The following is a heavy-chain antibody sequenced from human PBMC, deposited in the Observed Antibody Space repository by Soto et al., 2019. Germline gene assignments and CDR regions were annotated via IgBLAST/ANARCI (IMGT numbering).Heavy chain of an antibody. CDR1: GFTFSSYW. D-gene: IGHD2-8*01. CDR3: ARDSIGLMVYDRVFGYMDV. J-gene: IGHJ6*03. CDR2: IRQDGSEK. Sequence: PGGSLRLSCAASGFTFSSYWMSWVRQAPGKGLEWVANIRQDGSEKYYVDSVKGRFTISRDNAKNSLYLQMNSLRAEDTAVYYCARDSIGLMVYDRVFGYMDVWGKGTTVTVSS. V-gene: IGHV3-7*01.